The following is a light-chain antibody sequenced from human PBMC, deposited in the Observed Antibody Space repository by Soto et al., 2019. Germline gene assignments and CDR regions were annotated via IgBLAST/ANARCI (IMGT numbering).Light chain of an antibody. Sequence: IMLTQSPATLSLSPGERATLSCRASQSVTSNYLAWYQHKPGQAPRLLIYDASSRATGIPDRFSGSGSATDFTLTISRLEPEDFAVYYCQQYGSSRWTFGQGTKVDIK. V-gene: IGKV3-20*01. CDR2: DAS. CDR3: QQYGSSRWT. J-gene: IGKJ1*01. CDR1: QSVTSNY.